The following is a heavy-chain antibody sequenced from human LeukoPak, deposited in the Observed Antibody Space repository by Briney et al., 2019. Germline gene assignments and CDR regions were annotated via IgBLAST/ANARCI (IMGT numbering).Heavy chain of an antibody. J-gene: IGHJ6*02. CDR3: ARGSSGTYFGYSYYGLDV. CDR1: GYTFTSYY. V-gene: IGHV1-46*01. Sequence: ASVKVSCKASGYTFTSYYMHWVRQAPGQGLEWMGIINPSGGSTNYAQKFQGRVTMTRDTSTSTVYMELSSLRPEDTAVYFCARGSSGTYFGYSYYGLDVWGQGTSVTVSS. D-gene: IGHD1-26*01. CDR2: INPSGGST.